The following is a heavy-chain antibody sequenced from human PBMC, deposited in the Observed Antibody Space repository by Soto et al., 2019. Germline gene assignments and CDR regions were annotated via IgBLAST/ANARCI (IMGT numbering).Heavy chain of an antibody. D-gene: IGHD5-18*01. J-gene: IGHJ4*02. V-gene: IGHV3-48*03. Sequence: PGGSLRLSYDASGFSFSSFAMNWVRQAPGRGLEWVSYISDDGASIYYADSLKGRFTISRDNAKNSLSLQMNNLRAEDTAVYYCARENSVQAWLHHFDHWGLGTLVTVSS. CDR3: ARENSVQAWLHHFDH. CDR2: ISDDGASI. CDR1: GFSFSSFA.